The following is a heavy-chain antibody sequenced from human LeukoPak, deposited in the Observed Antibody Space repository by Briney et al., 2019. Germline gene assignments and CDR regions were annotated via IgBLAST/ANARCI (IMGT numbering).Heavy chain of an antibody. CDR1: GYTFTSYD. D-gene: IGHD6-13*01. V-gene: IGHV1-8*01. CDR3: ARGQSSSSWYPPYYYYYGMDV. Sequence: GASVKVSCKASGYTFTSYDINWVRQATGQGLEWMGWMNPNSGNTGYAQKFQGRVTMTRNTSISTAYMELSSLRSEDTAVYYCARGQSSSSWYPPYYYYYGMDVWGQGTTVTVSS. J-gene: IGHJ6*02. CDR2: MNPNSGNT.